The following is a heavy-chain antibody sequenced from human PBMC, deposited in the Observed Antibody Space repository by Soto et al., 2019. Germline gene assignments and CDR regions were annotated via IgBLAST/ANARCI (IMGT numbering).Heavy chain of an antibody. CDR3: AKELGHYAPINPGY. Sequence: EVQLLESGGGLVQPGGSLRLSCAVSTFTFSSYAMSWVRQAPGKGLEWVSGISGSGVNTYYADSVKGRFTIYRDNSKNTLKLQLNSLRAEDTAIDYCAKELGHYAPINPGYRGQGTLVAV. CDR1: TFTFSSYA. J-gene: IGHJ4*02. V-gene: IGHV3-23*01. CDR2: ISGSGVNT. D-gene: IGHD2-2*01.